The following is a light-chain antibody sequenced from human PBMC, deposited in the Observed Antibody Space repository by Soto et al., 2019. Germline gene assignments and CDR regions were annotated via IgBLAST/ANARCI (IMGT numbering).Light chain of an antibody. CDR1: QSVSSY. CDR3: QQRSNWLRT. V-gene: IGKV3-11*01. Sequence: EIVLTQSPATLSLSPGERATLSCRASQSVSSYLAWYQQKPGQAPRLLIYDASNMATGIPARFSGGGSGTDLTLTSSSLEPEDFAVYYCQQRSNWLRTVGPGTKVDIK. J-gene: IGKJ3*01. CDR2: DAS.